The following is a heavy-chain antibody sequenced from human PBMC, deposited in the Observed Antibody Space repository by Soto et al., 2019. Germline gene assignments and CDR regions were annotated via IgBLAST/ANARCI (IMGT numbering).Heavy chain of an antibody. CDR3: ARIRSSSWSGIDY. Sequence: SGAALGYPTQTLTLTGALGGFRLITSGMCVSWIRQPPGKALEWLARIDWDDDKYYSTSLKTRLTISKDTSKNQVVITMTNMDPVDTATYYCARIRSSSWSGIDYWGQGTLVTVSS. CDR2: IDWDDDK. J-gene: IGHJ4*02. CDR1: GFRLITSGMC. V-gene: IGHV2-70*11. D-gene: IGHD6-13*01.